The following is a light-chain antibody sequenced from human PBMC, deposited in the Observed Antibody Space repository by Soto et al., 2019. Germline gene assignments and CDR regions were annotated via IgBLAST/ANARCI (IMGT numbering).Light chain of an antibody. Sequence: QSALAQPASVSWSPGQSITISCTGTSDDVGAYNSVSWYQQLPHKAPQVILYKGTQRPSGVSSRFSGSTSGNAASPTISGIQADDEAHYFCCSSEPESTYVFGTGTKVTVL. CDR1: SDDVGAYNS. V-gene: IGLV2-23*01. CDR3: CSSEPESTYV. CDR2: KGT. J-gene: IGLJ1*01.